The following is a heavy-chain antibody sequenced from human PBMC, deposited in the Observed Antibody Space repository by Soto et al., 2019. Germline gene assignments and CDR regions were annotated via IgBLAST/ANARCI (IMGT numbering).Heavy chain of an antibody. V-gene: IGHV3-33*01. D-gene: IGHD1-1*01. CDR2: IWYDGSNK. J-gene: IGHJ6*02. CDR3: ARDRAKRRSYYYYGMDV. CDR1: GFTFSSYG. Sequence: VGSLRLSCAASGFTFSSYGMHWVRQAPGKGLEWVAVIWYDGSNKYYADSVKGRFTISRDNSKNTLYLQMNSLRAEDTAVFYCARDRAKRRSYYYYGMDVWGQGTTVTVSS.